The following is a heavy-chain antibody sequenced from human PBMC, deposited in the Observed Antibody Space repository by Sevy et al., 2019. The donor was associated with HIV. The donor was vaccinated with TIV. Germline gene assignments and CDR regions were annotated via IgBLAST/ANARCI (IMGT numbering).Heavy chain of an antibody. J-gene: IGHJ4*02. D-gene: IGHD3-22*01. Sequence: ASVKVSCKASGYTFTSYYMHWVRQAPGQGLEWMGIINPSGGSTTYAPKFQGRVTMTRDTSTSTHYMDLSSLRSQDTAVYYCARGPRNLYYDSGGYYSDWGQGTLVTVSS. CDR1: GYTFTSYY. CDR2: INPSGGST. CDR3: ARGPRNLYYDSGGYYSD. V-gene: IGHV1-46*01.